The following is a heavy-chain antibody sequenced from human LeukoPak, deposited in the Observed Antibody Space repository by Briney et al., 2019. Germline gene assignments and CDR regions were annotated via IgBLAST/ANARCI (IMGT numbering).Heavy chain of an antibody. CDR1: GYTFISYD. V-gene: IGHV1-8*01. CDR2: MNPNSGNT. Sequence: ASVKVSCKASGYTFISYDINWVRQATGQGLEWMGWMNPNSGNTGYAQKFQGRVTMTRNTSISTAYMELSSLRSEDTAVYYCARRTPAVDYMDVWGKGTTVTVSS. D-gene: IGHD2-2*01. J-gene: IGHJ6*03. CDR3: ARRTPAVDYMDV.